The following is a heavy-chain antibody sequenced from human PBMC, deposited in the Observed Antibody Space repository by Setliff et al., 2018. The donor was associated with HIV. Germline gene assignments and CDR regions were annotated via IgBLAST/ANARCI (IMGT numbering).Heavy chain of an antibody. CDR2: INHSGST. D-gene: IGHD3-16*01. Sequence: KPSETLSLTCAVYGGSFSGYYWSWIRQPPGKGLEWIGEINHSGSTNYNPSLESRVTISVDTSKNQFSLKLKSATAADTAVYYCARGRGPVGGDAIDIWGQGTMVTVS. CDR3: ARGRGPVGGDAIDI. V-gene: IGHV4-34*01. CDR1: GGSFSGYY. J-gene: IGHJ3*02.